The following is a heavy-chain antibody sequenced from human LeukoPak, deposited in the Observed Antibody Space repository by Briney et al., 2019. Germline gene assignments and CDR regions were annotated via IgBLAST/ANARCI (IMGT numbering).Heavy chain of an antibody. CDR3: ARAPGTTNYYYYYYMDV. D-gene: IGHD1-1*01. J-gene: IGHJ6*03. Sequence: SVKVSCKASGGTFSSYAISWVRQAPGQGLEWMGVIIPIFGTANYVQKFQGRVTITTDESTSTAYMELSSLRSEDTAVYYCARAPGTTNYYYYYYMDVWGKGTTVTVSS. CDR2: IIPIFGTA. V-gene: IGHV1-69*05. CDR1: GGTFSSYA.